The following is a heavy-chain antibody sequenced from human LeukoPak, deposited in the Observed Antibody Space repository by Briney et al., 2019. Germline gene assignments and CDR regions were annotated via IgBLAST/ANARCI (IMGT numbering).Heavy chain of an antibody. D-gene: IGHD4-23*01. CDR2: IYYSGST. CDR3: ARWDITVVTRGAFGI. CDR1: GGSISSYY. Sequence: SETLSLTCTVSGGSISSYYWSWIRQPPGKGLEWIGYIYYSGSTNYNPSLKSRVTISVDTSKNQFSLKLSSVTAADTAVYYCARWDITVVTRGAFGIWGQGTMVTVSS. J-gene: IGHJ3*02. V-gene: IGHV4-59*08.